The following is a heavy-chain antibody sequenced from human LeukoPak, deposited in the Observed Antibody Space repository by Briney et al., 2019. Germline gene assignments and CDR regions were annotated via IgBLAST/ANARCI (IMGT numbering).Heavy chain of an antibody. D-gene: IGHD1-26*01. Sequence: GGSLRLSCAASGFTFSSHWMHWVRQVPGKGLMYISYIDIDGTNTNYADSVKGRFTISRDNAKNTLYLQMNSLRAEDTAVYYCARVSGAAARRNSYFDYWGQGTLVTVSS. J-gene: IGHJ4*02. V-gene: IGHV3-74*01. CDR3: ARVSGAAARRNSYFDY. CDR2: IDIDGTNT. CDR1: GFTFSSHW.